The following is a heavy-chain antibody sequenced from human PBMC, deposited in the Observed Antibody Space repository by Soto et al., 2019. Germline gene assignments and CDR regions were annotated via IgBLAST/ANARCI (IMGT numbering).Heavy chain of an antibody. CDR1: GGSISSGLHY. CDR2: IYNTGST. Sequence: QVQLQESGPGLVKPSQTLSLTCTVSGGSISSGLHYWSWIRQRPGKGLEWIAYIYNTGSTYYNPSLKIRITISVDTSNNHFSLKMSSVTAADTAVYYCARGMPYYFDYWGQGSLVTVSS. V-gene: IGHV4-31*03. J-gene: IGHJ4*02. D-gene: IGHD2-2*01. CDR3: ARGMPYYFDY.